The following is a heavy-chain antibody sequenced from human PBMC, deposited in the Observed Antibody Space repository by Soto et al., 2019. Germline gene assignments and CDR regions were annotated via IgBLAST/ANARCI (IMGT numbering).Heavy chain of an antibody. CDR2: IIPIFGTA. CDR3: ASDPYYYDSSGNRFQH. D-gene: IGHD3-22*01. CDR1: GGPFSSYA. J-gene: IGHJ1*01. Sequence: QVQLVQSGAEVKKPGTSVKVSCKASGGPFSSYAISCVRQAPGQGLEWMGGIIPIFGTANYAQKFQGRVTITADESTSTAYMELSSLRSEDRAVYYGASDPYYYDSSGNRFQHWCQGTLVIVSS. V-gene: IGHV1-69*12.